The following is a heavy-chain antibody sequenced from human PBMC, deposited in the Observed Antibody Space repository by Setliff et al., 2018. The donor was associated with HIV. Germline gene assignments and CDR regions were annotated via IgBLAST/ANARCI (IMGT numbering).Heavy chain of an antibody. CDR3: AREEDPLFEDSSGYSPGY. CDR2: ISAYNGNT. Sequence: ASVKVSCKASGYTFTSYGISWVRQAPGQGLEWMGWISAYNGNTNYAQKLQGRVTMTTDTSTSTAYMELRSLRSDDTAVYYCAREEDPLFEDSSGYSPGYWGQGTLVTVSS. V-gene: IGHV1-18*01. CDR1: GYTFTSYG. D-gene: IGHD3-22*01. J-gene: IGHJ4*02.